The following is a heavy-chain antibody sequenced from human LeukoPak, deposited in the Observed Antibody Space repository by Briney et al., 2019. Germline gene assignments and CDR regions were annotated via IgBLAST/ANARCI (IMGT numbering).Heavy chain of an antibody. J-gene: IGHJ4*02. CDR3: ARTYCGTNACPFDF. Sequence: SETLSLTCTVSGGSISSSSYYWGWIRQPPGKGLEWIGYIYYSGSTNYNPSLKSRVTISVDTSKNQFSLKLSSVTAADTAVYYCARTYCGTNACPFDFWGQGTLVTVSP. D-gene: IGHD2-21*01. CDR1: GGSISSSSYY. V-gene: IGHV4-61*05. CDR2: IYYSGST.